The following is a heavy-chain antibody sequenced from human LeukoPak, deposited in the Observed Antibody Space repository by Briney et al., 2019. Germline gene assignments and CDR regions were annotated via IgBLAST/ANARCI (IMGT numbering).Heavy chain of an antibody. CDR3: ARDLGYDSSGYYIYGFDI. Sequence: TGGSLRLSCAASGFTFSDYYMSWIRQAPGKGLEWVSYISSSSSYIYYADSVKGRFTISRDNAKNSLYLQMNSLRAEDTAVYYCARDLGYDSSGYYIYGFDIWGQGTMVTVSS. D-gene: IGHD3-22*01. J-gene: IGHJ3*02. V-gene: IGHV3-11*06. CDR1: GFTFSDYY. CDR2: ISSSSSYI.